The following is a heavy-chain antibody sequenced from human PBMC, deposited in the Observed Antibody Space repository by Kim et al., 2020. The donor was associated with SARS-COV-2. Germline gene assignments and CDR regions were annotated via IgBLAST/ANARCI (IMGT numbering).Heavy chain of an antibody. J-gene: IGHJ5*02. D-gene: IGHD5-12*01. CDR2: IHSGGTT. CDR3: AKDPGHSTGVDFVP. CDR1: GFIVSNNF. Sequence: GGSLRLSCAASGFIVSNNFMTWVRQAPGKGLEWVAGIHSGGTTYYADSVKGRFTISRDNSKNTLFLQMNTLRAEDTAVYHCAKDPGHSTGVDFVPWGQGILVTVAS. V-gene: IGHV3-66*02.